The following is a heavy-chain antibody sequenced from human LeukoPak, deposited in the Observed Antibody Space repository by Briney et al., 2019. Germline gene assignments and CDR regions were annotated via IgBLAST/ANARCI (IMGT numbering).Heavy chain of an antibody. D-gene: IGHD2-21*02. CDR1: GDSISTYY. CDR3: AGDKHFNTFAY. Sequence: SETLSLTCTVSGDSISTYYWSWIRQPPGKGLEWIGYIDYSGSTNYNPSLKSRVTTSVDTSKNQFSLKLSSVTAADTAMYYCAGDKHFNTFAYWGQGTLVTVSS. J-gene: IGHJ4*02. V-gene: IGHV4-59*08. CDR2: IDYSGST.